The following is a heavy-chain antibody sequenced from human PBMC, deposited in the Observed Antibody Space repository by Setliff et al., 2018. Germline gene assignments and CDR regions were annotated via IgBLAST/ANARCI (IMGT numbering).Heavy chain of an antibody. J-gene: IGHJ5*02. CDR3: ARYNSSAACFDL. CDR1: GDSITSGSVY. CDR2: IFPTGTT. D-gene: IGHD1-20*01. V-gene: IGHV4-61*02. Sequence: SETLSLTCTVSGDSITSGSVYWSWIRQPAGKGLEWIGRIFPTGTTNYNPDLKSRVTMSVDTSKKRFSLMLRSVTAADTAIYYCARYNSSAACFDLWGPGTLGTVSS.